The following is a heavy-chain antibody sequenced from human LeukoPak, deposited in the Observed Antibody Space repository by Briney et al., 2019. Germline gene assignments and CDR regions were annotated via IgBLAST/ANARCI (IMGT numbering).Heavy chain of an antibody. Sequence: SETLPLTCTVSGGSINTYYWSWIRQPPGKGLEWIGYIYYSGNTNSNPSLKSRVTISLDTSKNQFSLRLTSVTAADTAVYYCARRVATRPVYAFDVWGRGTMVTVSS. V-gene: IGHV4-59*08. CDR2: IYYSGNT. CDR3: ARRVATRPVYAFDV. J-gene: IGHJ3*01. D-gene: IGHD6-6*01. CDR1: GGSINTYY.